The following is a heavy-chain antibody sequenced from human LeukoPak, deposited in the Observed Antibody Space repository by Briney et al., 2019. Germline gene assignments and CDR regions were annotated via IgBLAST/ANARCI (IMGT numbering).Heavy chain of an antibody. V-gene: IGHV3-23*01. CDR2: ITSSGGST. CDR1: GFAFSSFA. D-gene: IGHD6-19*01. Sequence: GGSLRLSCAASGFAFSSFAMSWVRQTPGKGLEWVSAITSSGGSTYYADSVKGRFTISRDNSKNTLSLQMNSLRAEDTAVYFCVKGSAWSSGWNNFFDVWGQGSLVTVSS. J-gene: IGHJ4*02. CDR3: VKGSAWSSGWNNFFDV.